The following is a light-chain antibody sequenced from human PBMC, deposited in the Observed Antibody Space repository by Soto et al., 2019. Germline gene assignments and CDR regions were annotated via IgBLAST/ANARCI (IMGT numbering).Light chain of an antibody. V-gene: IGLV2-11*01. CDR2: DVS. CDR3: CSYAGGWL. CDR1: STDYGGYKY. Sequence: QSALIQPRSVSGSPGQSVSISCAGTSTDYGGYKYVSWYQQHPGKAPKLMIFDVSERPSGVPDRFSGSKSGSTASLSIAGLQPEDEADYFCCSYAGGWLFGGGTKLTVL. J-gene: IGLJ3*02.